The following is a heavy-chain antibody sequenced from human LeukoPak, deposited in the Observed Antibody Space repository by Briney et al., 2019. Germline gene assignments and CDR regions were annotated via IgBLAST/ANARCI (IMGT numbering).Heavy chain of an antibody. Sequence: SETLSLTCTVSGGSISSSTYYWGWIRQPPGKGLEWIGSIYYSGSTYYNPSLKSRVTISVDTSKNQFSLKLNSVTAADTAVYYCATPYSGGYHGLDIWGQGAMVTVSS. V-gene: IGHV4-39*01. J-gene: IGHJ3*02. CDR2: IYYSGST. CDR1: GGSISSSTYY. D-gene: IGHD1-26*01. CDR3: ATPYSGGYHGLDI.